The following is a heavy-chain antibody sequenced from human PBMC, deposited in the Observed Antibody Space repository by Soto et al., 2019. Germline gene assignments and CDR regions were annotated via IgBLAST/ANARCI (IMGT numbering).Heavy chain of an antibody. CDR2: IYYSGST. V-gene: IGHV4-30-4*01. D-gene: IGHD2-2*03. CDR1: GGSISSGDYY. CDR3: ARMGIVLVPAELPASENCFDP. Sequence: QVQLQESGPGLVKPSQTLSLTCTVSGGSISSGDYYWSWIRQPPGKGLEWIGYIYYSGSTYYNPSLKSRVTISVDTSKNQFSLKLSSVTAADTAVYYCARMGIVLVPAELPASENCFDPWGQGTLVTVSS. J-gene: IGHJ5*02.